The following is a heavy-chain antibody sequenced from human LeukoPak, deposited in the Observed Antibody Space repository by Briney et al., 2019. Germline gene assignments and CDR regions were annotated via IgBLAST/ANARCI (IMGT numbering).Heavy chain of an antibody. V-gene: IGHV4-61*02. D-gene: IGHD3-16*01. J-gene: IGHJ6*03. CDR2: IYSDGTT. Sequence: PSETLSLTCSVSGGSVSGGSYHWTWIRQPAGKGLEWIVRIYSDGTTNYNPSLKSRVTMSADTSKNQFSLKLSPVTAADTAVYYCARWGTQEYYYYYYYMDVWGKGTTVTVSS. CDR3: ARWGTQEYYYYYYYMDV. CDR1: GGSVSGGSYH.